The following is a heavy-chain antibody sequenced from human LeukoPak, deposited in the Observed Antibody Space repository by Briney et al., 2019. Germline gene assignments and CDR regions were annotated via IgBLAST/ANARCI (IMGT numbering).Heavy chain of an antibody. CDR3: ARGVGYCISGTCTLFGMDV. J-gene: IGHJ6*02. Sequence: PGRSLRLSCAASGFTFSGYGMHGVRQAPGKGLGGVAVISYDGSYKYYADSVQGRFTISRDNSKNTLYLQMNSLRPDDTAVYYCARGVGYCISGTCTLFGMDVWGQGATVTVSS. V-gene: IGHV3-30*03. CDR1: GFTFSGYG. CDR2: ISYDGSYK. D-gene: IGHD2-15*01.